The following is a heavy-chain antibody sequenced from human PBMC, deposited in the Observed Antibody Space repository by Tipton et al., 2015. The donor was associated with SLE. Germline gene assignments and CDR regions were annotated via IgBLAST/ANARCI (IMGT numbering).Heavy chain of an antibody. D-gene: IGHD3-3*01. CDR3: ARGSDYDFWSGYYWGDYYYMDV. V-gene: IGHV1-18*01. CDR1: GYTFTSYG. Sequence: QSEPEVKKPGASVKVSCKASGYTFTSYGISWVRQAPGQGLEWMGWISAYNGNTNYAQKLQGRVTMTTDTSTSTAYMELRSLRSDDTAVYYCARGSDYDFWSGYYWGDYYYMDVWGKGTTVTVSS. J-gene: IGHJ6*03. CDR2: ISAYNGNT.